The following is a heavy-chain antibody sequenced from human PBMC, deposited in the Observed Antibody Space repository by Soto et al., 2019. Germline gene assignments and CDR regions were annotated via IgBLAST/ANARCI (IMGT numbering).Heavy chain of an antibody. CDR2: IYYSGST. CDR1: GGSISSYY. CDR3: ATAPPLGYCSGGSCYGGYYYYYMDV. J-gene: IGHJ6*03. Sequence: SETLSLTCTVSGGSISSYYWSWIRQPPGKGLEWIGYIYYSGSTNYNPSLKSRVTISVDTSKNQFSLKLSSVTAADTAVYYCATAPPLGYCSGGSCYGGYYYYYMDVWGKGTTVTVSS. V-gene: IGHV4-59*01. D-gene: IGHD2-15*01.